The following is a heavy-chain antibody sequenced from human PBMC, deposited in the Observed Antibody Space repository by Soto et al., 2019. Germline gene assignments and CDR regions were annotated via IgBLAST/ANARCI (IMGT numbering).Heavy chain of an antibody. D-gene: IGHD6-13*01. CDR2: INAGNGNT. CDR3: ARSWYIAAAGFFDY. CDR1: GYTFTSYA. V-gene: IGHV1-3*01. Sequence: SCKASGYTFTSYAMHWVRQAPGQRLEWMGWINAGNGNTKYSQKFQGRVTITRDTSASTAYMELSSLRSEDTAVYYCARSWYIAAAGFFDYWGQGTLVTVSS. J-gene: IGHJ4*02.